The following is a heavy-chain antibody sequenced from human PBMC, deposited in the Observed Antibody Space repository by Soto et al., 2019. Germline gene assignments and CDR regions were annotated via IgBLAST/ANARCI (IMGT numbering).Heavy chain of an antibody. CDR3: TKYRRTDAEGYSFDY. CDR1: GDSITSYY. J-gene: IGHJ4*02. Sequence: PSETLSLTCTVSGDSITSYYWTWIRQAAGKRLECIGRVFSSGTTNYNPSLKSRVTMSVDTSKNQFSLQLSSVTAADTAVYFCTKYRRTDAEGYSFDYWGQGALVTVSS. V-gene: IGHV4-4*07. D-gene: IGHD2-15*01. CDR2: VFSSGTT.